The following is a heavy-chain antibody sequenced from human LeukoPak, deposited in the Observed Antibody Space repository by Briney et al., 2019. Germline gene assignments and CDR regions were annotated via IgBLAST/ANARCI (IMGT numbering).Heavy chain of an antibody. CDR2: IYHSGST. CDR1: GGSISSGGYS. J-gene: IGHJ5*02. D-gene: IGHD1-26*01. Sequence: PSETLSLTCAVSGGSISSGGYSWSWIRQPPGKGLEWIGCIYHSGSTYYNPSLKSRVTISVDRSKNQFSLKLSSVTAADTAVYYCARHRYRSGSDWIDPWGQGTLVTVSS. CDR3: ARHRYRSGSDWIDP. V-gene: IGHV4-30-2*01.